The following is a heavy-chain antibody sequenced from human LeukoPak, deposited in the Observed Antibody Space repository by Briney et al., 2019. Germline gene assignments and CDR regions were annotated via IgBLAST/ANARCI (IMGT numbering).Heavy chain of an antibody. V-gene: IGHV3-23*01. CDR1: GFTLSSYA. CDR2: ISGSGGNT. Sequence: GGSLRLSCAASGFTLSSYAMTWVRQAPGKVLEWVSGISGSGGNTYYTDSVRGRLSISRDNSKNTLYLQVNSLRAEDTAVYYCAKGRTEGGTLALDYWGQGTLVTVSS. CDR3: AKGRTEGGTLALDY. J-gene: IGHJ4*02. D-gene: IGHD6-19*01.